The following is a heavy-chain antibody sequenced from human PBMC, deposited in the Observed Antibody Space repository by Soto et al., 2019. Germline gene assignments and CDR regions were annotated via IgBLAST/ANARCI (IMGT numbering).Heavy chain of an antibody. CDR3: ARRLCPSSTSCYYFDY. Sequence: SETLSLTCTVSGGSISSYYWSWIRQPPGKGLEWIGYIYYSGSTNYNPSLKSRVTISVDTSKNQFSLKLSSVTAADTAVYYCARRLCPSSTSCYYFDYWGQGTLVTVSS. CDR2: IYYSGST. CDR1: GGSISSYY. D-gene: IGHD2-2*01. V-gene: IGHV4-59*08. J-gene: IGHJ4*02.